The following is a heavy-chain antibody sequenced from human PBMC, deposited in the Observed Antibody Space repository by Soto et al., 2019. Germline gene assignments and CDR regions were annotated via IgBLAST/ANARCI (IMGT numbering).Heavy chain of an antibody. V-gene: IGHV3-23*01. CDR3: AKKLVLWSDGMDV. Sequence: PGGSLRLSCAASGFTFSSYAMSWVRQAPGKGLEWVSAISGSGDDTYYADSVKGRFTISRDNSKDTLFLQMNSLRVEDTAVYYCAKKLVLWSDGMDVWGQGTTVTVSS. D-gene: IGHD1-26*01. J-gene: IGHJ6*02. CDR2: ISGSGDDT. CDR1: GFTFSSYA.